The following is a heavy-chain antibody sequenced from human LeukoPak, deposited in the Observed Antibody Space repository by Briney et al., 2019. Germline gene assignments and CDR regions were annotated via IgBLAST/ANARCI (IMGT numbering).Heavy chain of an antibody. CDR2: ISASGAST. Sequence: GGSLRLSCAASGFTFSSYGMSWVRQAPGKGLEWVSAISASGASTYYADSVKGRFTISRDNSKNTLYLQMNSLRADDTAVYYCAKDETTDYYDSSGPGGYWGQGTMVTVSS. J-gene: IGHJ3*01. CDR3: AKDETTDYYDSSGPGGY. D-gene: IGHD3-22*01. CDR1: GFTFSSYG. V-gene: IGHV3-23*01.